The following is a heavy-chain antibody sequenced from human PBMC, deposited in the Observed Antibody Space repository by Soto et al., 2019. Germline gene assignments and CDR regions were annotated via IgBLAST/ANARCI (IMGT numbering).Heavy chain of an antibody. CDR3: ARVTRGYYYYYYGMDV. CDR1: GGSISSGGYY. CDR2: IYYSGST. J-gene: IGHJ6*02. V-gene: IGHV4-31*03. Sequence: QVQLQESGPGLVKPSQTLSLTCTVSGGSISSGGYYWSWIRQHPGKGLVWIGYIYYSGSTYYHPSLKSRVTISVDTSKNQFSRKLSSVTAADTAVYYCARVTRGYYYYYYGMDVWGQGTTVTVSS.